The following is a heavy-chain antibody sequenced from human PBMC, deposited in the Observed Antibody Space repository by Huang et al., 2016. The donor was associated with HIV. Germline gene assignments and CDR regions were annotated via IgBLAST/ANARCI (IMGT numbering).Heavy chain of an antibody. CDR3: ARGGTYSGWWQDY. CDR1: GFTFISYW. D-gene: IGHD6-19*01. V-gene: IGHV3-7*01. J-gene: IGHJ4*02. Sequence: EVQLVESGGGLVQPGGSLRLSCVASGFTFISYWMSWVRQAPGKGLGWVANIKQDGSEKYYVDSVKGRFTISRDNAKNSLYLQMNSLRAEDTAVYYCARGGTYSGWWQDYWGQGTLVTVSS. CDR2: IKQDGSEK.